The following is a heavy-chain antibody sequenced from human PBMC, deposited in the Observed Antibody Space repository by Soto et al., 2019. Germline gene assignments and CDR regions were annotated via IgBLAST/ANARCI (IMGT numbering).Heavy chain of an antibody. CDR1: GGSISSSSYY. D-gene: IGHD3-10*01. Sequence: PSETLSLTCTVSGGSISSSSYYWGWIRQPPGKGLEWIGSIYYSGSTYYNPSLKSRVTISVDTSKNQFSLKLSSVTAADTAVYYCATLWFGESQFWGQGTLVTVSS. CDR3: ATLWFGESQF. J-gene: IGHJ1*01. CDR2: IYYSGST. V-gene: IGHV4-39*01.